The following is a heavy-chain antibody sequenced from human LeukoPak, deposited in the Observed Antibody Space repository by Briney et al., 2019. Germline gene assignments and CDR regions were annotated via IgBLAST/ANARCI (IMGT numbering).Heavy chain of an antibody. V-gene: IGHV3-48*01. J-gene: IGHJ2*01. CDR2: ISSRSSTI. Sequence: VGSLRLTCAASGHTFSSYSMKWALEARGKGVEGVLYISSRSSTIYYAESVRGRLTISRDNAKHSLYLQMNSLRAEHTVLYYCARRGHLQWELLKRYFDLWGRPTPVTVSS. D-gene: IGHD1-26*01. CDR1: GHTFSSYS. CDR3: ARRGHLQWELLKRYFDL.